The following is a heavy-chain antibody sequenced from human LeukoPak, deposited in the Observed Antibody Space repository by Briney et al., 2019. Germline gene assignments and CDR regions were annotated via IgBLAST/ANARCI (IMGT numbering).Heavy chain of an antibody. Sequence: GGSLRLSCAASGSTFSSYWMSWVRQAAGKGLEWVANIKRDGSEKYYVDSVKGRFTISRDNAKNSLYLQMNSLRAEDTAVYYCARDQGSYDYWGQGTLVTVSS. CDR1: GSTFSSYW. CDR3: ARDQGSYDY. V-gene: IGHV3-7*05. CDR2: IKRDGSEK. J-gene: IGHJ4*02. D-gene: IGHD1-26*01.